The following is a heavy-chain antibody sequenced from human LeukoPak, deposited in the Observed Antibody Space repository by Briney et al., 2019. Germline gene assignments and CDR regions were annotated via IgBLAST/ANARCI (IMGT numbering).Heavy chain of an antibody. CDR3: ARDSGYCSSTGCYHFDY. CDR2: INPNSGDT. D-gene: IGHD2-2*01. CDR1: GYTFTGYY. Sequence: ASVKVSCKASGYTFTGYYMHWVRQAPGQGLEWMGWINPNSGDTNYAQRFQGRVTMTRDTSISTAYMDLSRLRSDDTAVYYCARDSGYCSSTGCYHFDYWGQGTLVTVSS. V-gene: IGHV1-2*02. J-gene: IGHJ4*02.